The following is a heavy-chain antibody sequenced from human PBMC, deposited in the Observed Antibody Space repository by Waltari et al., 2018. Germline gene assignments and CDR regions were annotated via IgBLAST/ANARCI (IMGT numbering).Heavy chain of an antibody. D-gene: IGHD2-15*01. Sequence: QVQLVQSVAQVKKPGASVKVSSKASGYTFTSYGIRWVRRAPGHGLEWMGWIRAYNGNTNYAQKLQGRVTMTTDTSTSTAYMELRSLRSDDTAVYYCARDYPRYCSGGSCYSDYFDSWGQGTLVTVSS. V-gene: IGHV1-18*04. CDR1: GYTFTSYG. CDR3: ARDYPRYCSGGSCYSDYFDS. CDR2: IRAYNGNT. J-gene: IGHJ4*02.